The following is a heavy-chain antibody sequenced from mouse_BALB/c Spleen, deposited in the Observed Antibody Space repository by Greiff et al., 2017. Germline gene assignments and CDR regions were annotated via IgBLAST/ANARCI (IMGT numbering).Heavy chain of an antibody. Sequence: VQLQQSGPDLVKPSQSLSLTCTVTGYSITSGYSWHWIRQFPGNKLEWMGYIHYSGSTNYNPSLKSRISITRDTSKNQFFLQLNSVTTEDTATYYCATLMITTRVYWYFDVWGAGTTVTVSS. CDR1: GYSITSGYS. CDR2: IHYSGST. V-gene: IGHV3-1*02. J-gene: IGHJ1*01. D-gene: IGHD2-4*01. CDR3: ATLMITTRVYWYFDV.